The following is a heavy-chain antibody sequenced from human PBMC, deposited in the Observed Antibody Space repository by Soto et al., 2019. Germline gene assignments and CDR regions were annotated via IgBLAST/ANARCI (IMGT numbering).Heavy chain of an antibody. CDR1: GFTFSSYG. D-gene: IGHD6-13*01. CDR2: ISYDRSNK. J-gene: IGHJ4*02. CDR3: AKDSGAIAASDSGLDY. V-gene: IGHV3-30*18. Sequence: GGSLRLSCAASGFTFSSYGMHWVRQAPGKGLEWVAVISYDRSNKYYADSVKGRFTISRDNSKNTLYLQMNSLRAEDTAVYYCAKDSGAIAASDSGLDYWGQGTLVTVSS.